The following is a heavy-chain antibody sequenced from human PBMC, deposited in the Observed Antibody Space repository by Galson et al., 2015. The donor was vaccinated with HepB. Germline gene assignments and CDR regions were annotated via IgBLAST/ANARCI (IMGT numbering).Heavy chain of an antibody. D-gene: IGHD3-10*01. Sequence: SLRLYCAASGFTFRNYYMSWVRQAPGKGLEWVANIKQDGSETFHVDSVRGRFTISRDNAKNSLYLQMNSLRVEDTAVYYCADPPSGYWGQGTLVTVSS. J-gene: IGHJ4*02. CDR2: IKQDGSET. CDR3: ADPPSGY. CDR1: GFTFRNYY. V-gene: IGHV3-7*03.